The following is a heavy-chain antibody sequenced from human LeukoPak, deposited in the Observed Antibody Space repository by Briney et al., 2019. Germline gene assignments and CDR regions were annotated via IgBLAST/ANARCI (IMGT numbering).Heavy chain of an antibody. CDR2: INPNSGGT. CDR1: GYTFTGYY. V-gene: IGHV1-2*02. D-gene: IGHD2-21*02. Sequence: GASVKLSCKASGYTFTGYYMHWGRQAPGQGLEWMGWINPNSGGTNYAQTFQGRVTMTRDTSISTAYMELSRLRSDDSAGYYWAMIVVVAATTVDYWGQGTLVTVSS. CDR3: AMIVVVAATTVDY. J-gene: IGHJ4*02.